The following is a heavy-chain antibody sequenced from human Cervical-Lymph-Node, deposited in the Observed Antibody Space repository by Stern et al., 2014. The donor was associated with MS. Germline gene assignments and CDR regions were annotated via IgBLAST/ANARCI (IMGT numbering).Heavy chain of an antibody. D-gene: IGHD4/OR15-4a*01. CDR2: INPTDGST. J-gene: IGHJ2*01. CDR3: ARQALTSWYFDL. Sequence: VQLVESGAEVNKPGASVKVSCKASGYTFTSYYIHFVRQAPGQGLEWMGIINPTDGSTSYAQKFQGRVTLTRDTSTNTVYMELRSLRSEDTAVYYCARQALTSWYFDLWGRGTLVTVSS. CDR1: GYTFTSYY. V-gene: IGHV1-46*01.